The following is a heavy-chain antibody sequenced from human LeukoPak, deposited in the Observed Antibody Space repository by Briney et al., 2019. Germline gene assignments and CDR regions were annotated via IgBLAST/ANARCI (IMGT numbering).Heavy chain of an antibody. J-gene: IGHJ4*02. V-gene: IGHV4-39*07. Sequence: PSETLSLTCTVSGGSISSSSYYWGWIRQPPGKGLEWIGSIYYSGSTYYNPSLKSRVTISVDTSKNQFSLKLSSVTAADTAVYYCARDGGATKGGDYWGQGTLVTVSS. D-gene: IGHD1-26*01. CDR1: GGSISSSSYY. CDR2: IYYSGST. CDR3: ARDGGATKGGDY.